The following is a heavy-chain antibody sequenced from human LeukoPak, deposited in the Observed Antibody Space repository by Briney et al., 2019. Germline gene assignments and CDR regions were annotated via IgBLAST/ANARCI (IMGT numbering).Heavy chain of an antibody. CDR2: IHNSGRT. Sequence: PSETLSLTCSVSGGSVSSYYWSWIRRSPGKGLEWIGYIHNSGRTNYNPSLKSRVTGFVDTSKNQVSLRLSSVTAADTAVYYCARHGTISSESYFDYWGQGALVTVSS. J-gene: IGHJ4*02. V-gene: IGHV4-59*08. D-gene: IGHD1-14*01. CDR3: ARHGTISSESYFDY. CDR1: GGSVSSYY.